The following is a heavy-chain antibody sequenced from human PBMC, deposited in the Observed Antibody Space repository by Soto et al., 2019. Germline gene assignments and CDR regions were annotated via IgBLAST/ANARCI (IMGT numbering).Heavy chain of an antibody. Sequence: PGGSLRLSCSVSAFSFRNYCMHWVRQAPGKGLEWVSMMSYDGSMEDYADSVKGRFTISRDNSKNTLYLQMNSLRVEDSALYYCANAFSMMAPYGMDVWGQGTTVTVSS. CDR3: ANAFSMMAPYGMDV. CDR2: MSYDGSME. D-gene: IGHD3-16*01. V-gene: IGHV3-30*18. CDR1: AFSFRNYC. J-gene: IGHJ6*02.